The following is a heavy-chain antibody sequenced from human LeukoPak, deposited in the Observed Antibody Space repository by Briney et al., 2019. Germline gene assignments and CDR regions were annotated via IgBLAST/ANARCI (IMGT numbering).Heavy chain of an antibody. CDR1: GFTVSSNC. D-gene: IGHD6-19*01. CDR3: ARGADSNGWCDAFDV. J-gene: IGHJ3*01. V-gene: IGHV3-53*01. Sequence: GGSLRLSCAASGFTVSSNCMTWVRQAPGKGLEWVSAIYSGGSTYYADSVKGRFTIFRDNSKNTLYLQMNSLRAEDTAVYYCARGADSNGWCDAFDVSGQWTMVFVSS. CDR2: IYSGGST.